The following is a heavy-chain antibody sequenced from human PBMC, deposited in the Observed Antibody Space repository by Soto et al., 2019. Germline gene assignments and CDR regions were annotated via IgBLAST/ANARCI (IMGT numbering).Heavy chain of an antibody. D-gene: IGHD3-10*01. Sequence: EVQLLESGGGLVQPGGSLRLSCAASGFTFNNYAMTWFRQAPGKGLEWVSAINGGGDTTSYADSVKGRFTVSRDGSKNTLYLQMSSLRAEDTALYYCAKGRGGSGSLTPRVDFWGQGTLVTVSS. CDR3: AKGRGGSGSLTPRVDF. CDR2: INGGGDTT. V-gene: IGHV3-23*01. J-gene: IGHJ4*02. CDR1: GFTFNNYA.